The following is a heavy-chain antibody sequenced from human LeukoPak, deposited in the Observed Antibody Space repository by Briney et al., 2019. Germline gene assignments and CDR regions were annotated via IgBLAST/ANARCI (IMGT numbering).Heavy chain of an antibody. J-gene: IGHJ4*02. CDR2: INTDGSST. V-gene: IGHV3-74*01. Sequence: GGSLRLSCVVSGFTFSSYWMHWVRQAPGKGLVWVSRINTDGSSTGYADSVKGRFTISRDNVKNMVYLQMNSLRAEDTAVYYCATPGIRDQYDFDLWGQGTLVTVSS. CDR3: ATPGIRDQYDFDL. CDR1: GFTFSSYW. D-gene: IGHD6-13*01.